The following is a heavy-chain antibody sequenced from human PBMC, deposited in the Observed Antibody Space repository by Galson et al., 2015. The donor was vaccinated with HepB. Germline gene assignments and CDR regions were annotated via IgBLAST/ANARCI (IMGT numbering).Heavy chain of an antibody. J-gene: IGHJ4*02. Sequence: PALVKPTQTLTLTCTFSGFSLSTSGVGVGWIRQPPGKALEWLALIYWDDDKRYSPSLKSRLTITKDTHKNQVVLTMTNMDPVDTATYYCAHGRWPGYFDYWGQGTLVTVSS. D-gene: IGHD5-24*01. CDR1: GFSLSTSGVG. CDR2: IYWDDDK. CDR3: AHGRWPGYFDY. V-gene: IGHV2-5*02.